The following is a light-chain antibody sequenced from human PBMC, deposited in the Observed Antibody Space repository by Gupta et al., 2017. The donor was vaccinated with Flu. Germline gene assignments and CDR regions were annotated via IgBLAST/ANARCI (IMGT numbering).Light chain of an antibody. Sequence: FTLPPSLSASPRQNFTISCSGITSTLLNNYVAWYQKHPGTAPKLLIYENNKRPSGMPDRVSGSKSDTTATLGITGVETGDEAEYYCGTWDSSRSAWVFGGGTKLTVL. CDR2: ENN. CDR1: TSTLLNNY. V-gene: IGLV1-51*02. CDR3: GTWDSSRSAWV. J-gene: IGLJ3*02.